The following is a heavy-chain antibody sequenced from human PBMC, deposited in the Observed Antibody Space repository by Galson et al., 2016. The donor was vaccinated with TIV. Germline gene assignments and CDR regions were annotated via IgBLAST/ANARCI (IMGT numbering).Heavy chain of an antibody. J-gene: IGHJ4*02. D-gene: IGHD3-16*01. CDR2: ILPISATT. V-gene: IGHV1-69*05. CDR3: TRDIPCGGSCYFFDD. CDR1: GGTFDNYA. Sequence: SGGTFDNYAINWVRQAPGQGLEWMGGILPISATTNYAQNFQDRVTISTDEFTSTVYMELSSLTSGDTAVYFCTRDIPCGGSCYFFDDWGQGTLVTVSS.